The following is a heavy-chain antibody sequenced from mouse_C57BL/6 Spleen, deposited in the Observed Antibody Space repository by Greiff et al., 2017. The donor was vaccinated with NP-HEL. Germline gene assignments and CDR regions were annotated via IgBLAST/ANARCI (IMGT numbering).Heavy chain of an antibody. CDR2: LDPEDGDT. CDR1: GFNITDYY. J-gene: IGHJ1*03. V-gene: IGHV14-1*01. Sequence: VQLQQSGAELVRPGASVKLSCTASGFNITDYYMHWVKQRPEQGLAWIGRLDPEDGDTEYAPKFQGKATMTADTSSNTAYLQLSSLTSEDTAVYYCTTTTTVVARYWYFDVWGTGTTVTVSS. D-gene: IGHD1-1*01. CDR3: TTTTTVVARYWYFDV.